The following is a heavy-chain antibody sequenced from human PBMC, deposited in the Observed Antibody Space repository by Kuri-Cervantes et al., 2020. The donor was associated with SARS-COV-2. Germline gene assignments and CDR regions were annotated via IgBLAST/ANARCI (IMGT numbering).Heavy chain of an antibody. Sequence: SETLSLTCIVSGGSISNHYWSWIRQPPGKGLEWIGDVYKSGSSNSNPSLKSRVTISVDTSKNQFSLRLTSVTAADTAVYFCARDIPSFNWNYHPPYYYYYMDVWGKGTTVPSP. J-gene: IGHJ6*03. CDR3: ARDIPSFNWNYHPPYYYYYMDV. D-gene: IGHD1-7*01. CDR1: GGSISNHY. V-gene: IGHV4-59*11. CDR2: VYKSGSS.